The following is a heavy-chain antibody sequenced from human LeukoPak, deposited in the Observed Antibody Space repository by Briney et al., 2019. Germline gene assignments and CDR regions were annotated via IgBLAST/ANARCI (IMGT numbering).Heavy chain of an antibody. J-gene: IGHJ4*02. Sequence: PGGSLRLSCAASGFTSSTYWMSWVRQAPGKGLEWVASIKQDGSETYYVDSVKGRFTISRDNAKNSLYLQMNSLRAEDTAIYYCARVNPTSSGFYAYWGQGTLVTVSS. CDR1: GFTSSTYW. CDR3: ARVNPTSSGFYAY. D-gene: IGHD3-22*01. V-gene: IGHV3-7*01. CDR2: IKQDGSET.